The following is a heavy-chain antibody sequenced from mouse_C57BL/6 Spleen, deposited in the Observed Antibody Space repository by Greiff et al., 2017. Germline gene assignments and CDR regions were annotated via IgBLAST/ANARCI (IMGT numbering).Heavy chain of an antibody. CDR2: IDPETGGT. CDR3: SRRCGNYLYAMDY. J-gene: IGHJ4*01. Sequence: QVQLQQSGAELVRPGASVTLSCKASGYTFTDYDMHWVKQTPVHGLEWIGAIDPETGGTAYNQKFKGKAILTADKSSSTAYMELRSLTSKDSAVYYWSRRCGNYLYAMDYWGQGTSVTFSS. CDR1: GYTFTDYD. V-gene: IGHV1-15*01. D-gene: IGHD2-1*01.